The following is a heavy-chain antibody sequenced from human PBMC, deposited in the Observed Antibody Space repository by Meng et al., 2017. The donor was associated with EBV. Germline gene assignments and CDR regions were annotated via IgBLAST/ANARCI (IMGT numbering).Heavy chain of an antibody. CDR3: ASAEHYGDYVFEY. CDR2: IIPLFHTT. Sequence: QGRRVRSGVGVSRPWSAWKFSCKTSGGILRSFAISWVRQAPGQGLEWMGGIIPLFHTTNYAQKFQGRLHIIADESSATTYMELSSLRSEDTAIYYCASAEHYGDYVFEYWGQGTLVTVSS. V-gene: IGHV1-69*12. J-gene: IGHJ4*02. CDR1: GGILRSFA. D-gene: IGHD4-17*01.